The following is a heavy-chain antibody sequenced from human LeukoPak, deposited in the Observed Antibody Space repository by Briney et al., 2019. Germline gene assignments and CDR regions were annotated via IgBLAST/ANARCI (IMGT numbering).Heavy chain of an antibody. CDR2: VNPNSGAT. CDR1: GYTFTVYY. Sequence: ASVMLSCEASGYTFTVYYIHWVRQAPGQGLEWVGYVNPNSGATNFAQKFQGRVTMTRDTSITTAYMELSSLTSDDTAVYFCARDERLCKSTSCYPWCFGLWGRGTQVTVSS. V-gene: IGHV1-2*02. J-gene: IGHJ2*01. D-gene: IGHD2-2*01. CDR3: ARDERLCKSTSCYPWCFGL.